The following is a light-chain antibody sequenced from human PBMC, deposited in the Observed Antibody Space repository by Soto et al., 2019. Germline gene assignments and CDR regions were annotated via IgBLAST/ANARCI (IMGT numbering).Light chain of an antibody. Sequence: EVLMTQSPATLSVSPGDRVTLSCRASLSVSSDLAWYQQKPGQAPTPLIYGASIRATGVPARFSGSGSGTDFTLTIDSLQSEDVADYYCQQYFRWPPWTFGQGTKVEI. CDR2: GAS. CDR1: LSVSSD. V-gene: IGKV3-15*01. J-gene: IGKJ1*01. CDR3: QQYFRWPPWT.